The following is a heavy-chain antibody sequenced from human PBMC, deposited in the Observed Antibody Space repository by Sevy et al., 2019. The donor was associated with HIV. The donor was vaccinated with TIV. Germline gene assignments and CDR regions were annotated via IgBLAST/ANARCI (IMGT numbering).Heavy chain of an antibody. CDR3: VRFDTKIKIFGVPRGAY. CDR2: INHREVT. D-gene: IGHD3-3*01. J-gene: IGHJ4*02. CDR1: GGSFSDFY. V-gene: IGHV4-34*01. Sequence: SETLSLTCTVYGGSFSDFYWNWIRQSPGKGLEWIGEINHREVTNYNPTLTSRATISADASNSEFSLKLTSVTAADTAVYYCVRFDTKIKIFGVPRGAYWGPGTLVTVSS.